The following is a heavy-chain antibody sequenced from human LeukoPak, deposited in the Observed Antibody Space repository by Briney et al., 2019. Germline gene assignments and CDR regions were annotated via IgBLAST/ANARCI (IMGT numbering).Heavy chain of an antibody. CDR2: IYHSGST. CDR3: ARGQRDSGYYPYWYFDL. V-gene: IGHV4-30-2*01. CDR1: GGSISSGGYS. J-gene: IGHJ2*01. Sequence: SETLSLTCAASGGSISSGGYSWSCIRQPPGKGLEWIGYIYHSGSTYYNPSLKSRVTISVDRSKNQFSLKLSSVTAADTAVYYCARGQRDSGYYPYWYFDLWGRGTLVTVSS. D-gene: IGHD3-22*01.